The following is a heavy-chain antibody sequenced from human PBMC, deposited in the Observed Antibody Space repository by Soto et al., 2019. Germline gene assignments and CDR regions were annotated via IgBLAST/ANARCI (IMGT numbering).Heavy chain of an antibody. J-gene: IGHJ6*02. CDR2: INPNSGGT. V-gene: IGHV1-2*04. D-gene: IGHD2-2*02. Sequence: ASVKVSCKASGYTFTGYYMHWVRQAPGQGLEWMGWINPNSGGTNYAQKFQGWVTMTRDTSISTAYMELSRLRSDDTAVYYCARAVNGYCSSTSCYSEVDYGMDVWGQGTTVTVSS. CDR3: ARAVNGYCSSTSCYSEVDYGMDV. CDR1: GYTFTGYY.